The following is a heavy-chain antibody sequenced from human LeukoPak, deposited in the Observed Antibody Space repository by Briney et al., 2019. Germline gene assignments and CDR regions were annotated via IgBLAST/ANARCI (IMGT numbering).Heavy chain of an antibody. J-gene: IGHJ5*02. CDR1: GGSIGSSSYY. CDR3: ARLGAYGDLNWFDP. V-gene: IGHV4-39*07. Sequence: SETLSLTCTVSGGSIGSSSYYWGWIRQPPGKGLEWIGSIYYSGSTYYNPSLKSRVTISVDTSKNQFSLKLSSVTAADTAVYYCARLGAYGDLNWFDPWGQGTLVTVSS. CDR2: IYYSGST. D-gene: IGHD4-17*01.